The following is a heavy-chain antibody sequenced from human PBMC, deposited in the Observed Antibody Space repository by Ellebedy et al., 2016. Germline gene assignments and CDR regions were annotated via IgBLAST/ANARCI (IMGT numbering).Heavy chain of an antibody. J-gene: IGHJ4*02. V-gene: IGHV4-4*07. CDR3: ARHFQAGRDLRLDY. Sequence: SETLSLXXTVSGGSISSYYWSWIRQPAGKGLEWIGRFRPSGRSDYNPSLKSRVTMSVDTSKNQFSLKLSSVTAADTAVYYCARHFQAGRDLRLDYWGQGTLVIVSS. D-gene: IGHD5-12*01. CDR1: GGSISSYY. CDR2: FRPSGRS.